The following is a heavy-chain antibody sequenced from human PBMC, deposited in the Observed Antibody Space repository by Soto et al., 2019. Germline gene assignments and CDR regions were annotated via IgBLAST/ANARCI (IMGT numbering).Heavy chain of an antibody. J-gene: IGHJ4*02. D-gene: IGHD1-26*01. CDR2: IIPIFGTA. CDR1: GGTFSSYA. V-gene: IGHV1-69*06. Sequence: QVQLVQSGAEVKKPGSSVKVSCKASGGTFSSYAISWVRQAPGQGLEWMGGIIPIFGTANYAQKFQGRVTITADISRGTAYRELRSLRSGDRAVYYWAREGGVGATTGWDWGQGTLVTVSS. CDR3: AREGGVGATTGWD.